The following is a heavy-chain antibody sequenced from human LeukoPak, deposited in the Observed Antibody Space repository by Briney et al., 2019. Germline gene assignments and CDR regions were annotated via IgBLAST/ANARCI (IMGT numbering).Heavy chain of an antibody. CDR2: ISYDGSNK. V-gene: IGHV3-30*04. J-gene: IGHJ4*02. CDR3: ARAWYYYGSGSSYYFDY. D-gene: IGHD3-10*01. Sequence: AGGSLRLSCAASGFTFSSYAMHWVRQAPGKGLEWVAVISYDGSNKYYADSVKGRFTIPRDNSKNTLYLQMNSLRAEDTAVYYCARAWYYYGSGSSYYFDYWGQGTLVTVSS. CDR1: GFTFSSYA.